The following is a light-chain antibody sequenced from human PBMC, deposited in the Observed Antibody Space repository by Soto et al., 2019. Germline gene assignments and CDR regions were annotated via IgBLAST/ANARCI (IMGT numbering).Light chain of an antibody. V-gene: IGKV2-24*01. Sequence: DIVFTQTPLSSTVTLGQPASFSCRSSRSLLHSDGNTYLSWLHQRPGQPPRLLIYQISKRLSGVPDRFSGSGAGTSFTLKISRVEAQDVGIYFCMQSLQLRTVGQGTKVDIK. CDR3: MQSLQLRT. CDR2: QIS. J-gene: IGKJ1*01. CDR1: RSLLHSDGNTY.